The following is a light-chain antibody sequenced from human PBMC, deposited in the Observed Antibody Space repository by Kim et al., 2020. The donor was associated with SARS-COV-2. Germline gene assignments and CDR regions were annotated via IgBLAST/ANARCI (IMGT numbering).Light chain of an antibody. CDR2: AKN. CDR3: NSRDSSGYLWV. V-gene: IGLV3-19*01. J-gene: IGLJ3*02. Sequence: SSELTQDPAVSVALGQTVRITCQGDSLRKYYASWYQQKPGQAPVVVIYAKNNRPSGIPDRFSGSSSGDTASLTITGAQAEDEADYYCNSRDSSGYLWVFG. CDR1: SLRKYY.